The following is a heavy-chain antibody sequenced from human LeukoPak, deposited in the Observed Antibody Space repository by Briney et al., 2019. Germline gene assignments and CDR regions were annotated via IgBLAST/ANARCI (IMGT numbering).Heavy chain of an antibody. CDR1: GFTFSSYG. CDR2: IRYDGSNK. J-gene: IGHJ3*02. D-gene: IGHD6-13*01. CDR3: AKDSWAAAGKDAFDI. V-gene: IGHV3-30*02. Sequence: PGGSLRLSCAASGFTFSSYGMHWVRQAPGKGLEWVAFIRYDGSNKYYADSVKGRFTISRDNSKNTLYLQMNSLRAEDTAVYYCAKDSWAAAGKDAFDIWGQGTMVTVSS.